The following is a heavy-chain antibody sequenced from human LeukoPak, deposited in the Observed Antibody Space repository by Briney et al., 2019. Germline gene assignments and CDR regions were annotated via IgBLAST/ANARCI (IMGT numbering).Heavy chain of an antibody. Sequence: SETLSLTCTVSGGSISSYYWSWVRQPPGKGLEWIGYIYYSGSTNYNPSLKSRVTISVDTSKNQFSLKLSSVTAADTAVYYRARRSDSTNWYFDLWGRGTLVTVSS. CDR2: IYYSGST. V-gene: IGHV4-59*08. D-gene: IGHD2/OR15-2a*01. J-gene: IGHJ2*01. CDR3: ARRSDSTNWYFDL. CDR1: GGSISSYY.